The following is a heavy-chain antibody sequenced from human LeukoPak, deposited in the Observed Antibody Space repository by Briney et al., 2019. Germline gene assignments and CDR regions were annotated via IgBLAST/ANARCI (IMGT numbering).Heavy chain of an antibody. CDR2: INPNSGGT. V-gene: IGHV1-2*02. CDR1: GYTFTGYY. D-gene: IGHD3-22*01. J-gene: IGHJ5*02. CDR3: ARDLGEYYDSNGYTWFDP. Sequence: GPSVKVSCKASGYTFTGYYMHWVRQAPGQGLEWMGWINPNSGGTNYAQKFQGRVTMTRDTSISTAYMELSRLRSDDTAVYYCARDLGEYYDSNGYTWFDPWGQGTLVTVSS.